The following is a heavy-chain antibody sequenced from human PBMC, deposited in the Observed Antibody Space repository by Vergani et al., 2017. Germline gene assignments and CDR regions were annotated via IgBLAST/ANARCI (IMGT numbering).Heavy chain of an antibody. Sequence: QVQLVESGGGLVKPGGSLRLSCAASGFTFSDYYMSWIRQAPGKGLEWVSYISSRGTIVYYADSLKGRFTISRDNAKNSLYLQMNSLRAEDTAVYYCAKELGIAAADMFDYWGQGTLVTVSS. CDR1: GFTFSDYY. CDR3: AKELGIAAADMFDY. V-gene: IGHV3-11*01. CDR2: ISSRGTIV. J-gene: IGHJ4*02. D-gene: IGHD6-13*01.